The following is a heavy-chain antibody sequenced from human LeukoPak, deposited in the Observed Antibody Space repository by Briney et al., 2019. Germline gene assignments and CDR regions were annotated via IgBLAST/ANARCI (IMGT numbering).Heavy chain of an antibody. Sequence: PGGSLRISCAASGFTFSSYWMHWVRQAPGKGLVWVSRINSDGSGDRSGPSYADSVKGRFTIPRDNAKNTLYLQMNSLTAEDTAVYYCARDPHGGSGSDPHDAFDIWGQGTMVTVSS. CDR3: ARDPHGGSGSDPHDAFDI. CDR2: INSDGSGDRSGP. V-gene: IGHV3-74*01. D-gene: IGHD1-26*01. CDR1: GFTFSSYW. J-gene: IGHJ3*02.